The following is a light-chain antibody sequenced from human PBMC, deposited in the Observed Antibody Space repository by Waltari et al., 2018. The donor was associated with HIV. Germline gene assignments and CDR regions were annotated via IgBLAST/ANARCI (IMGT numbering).Light chain of an antibody. CDR1: QSVSSN. J-gene: IGKJ2*01. V-gene: IGKV3-15*01. Sequence: EIVMTQSPATLFMSPGERATFFCKASQSVSSNLAWYQQKFGQAPRLLIYDAATRATGFPARFSGSGSGTEFTLTISSLQSEDFAVYYCQQYNNWPPGYTFGQGTKLEIK. CDR3: QQYNNWPPGYT. CDR2: DAA.